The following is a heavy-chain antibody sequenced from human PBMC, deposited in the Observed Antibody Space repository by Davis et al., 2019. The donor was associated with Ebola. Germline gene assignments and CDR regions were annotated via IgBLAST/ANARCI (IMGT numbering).Heavy chain of an antibody. CDR1: GYTFTGYY. D-gene: IGHD2-8*01. Sequence: ASVKVSCKASGYTFTGYYMHWVRQAPGQGLEWMGWINPNSGGTNYAQKFQGRVTMTRDTSTSTVHMELRSLKSEDTAVYYCAKDGLAQGANFDYWGRGTLVTVSS. J-gene: IGHJ4*02. V-gene: IGHV1-2*02. CDR2: INPNSGGT. CDR3: AKDGLAQGANFDY.